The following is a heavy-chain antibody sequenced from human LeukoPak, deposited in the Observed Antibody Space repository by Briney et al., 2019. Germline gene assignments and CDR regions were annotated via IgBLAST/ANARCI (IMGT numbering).Heavy chain of an antibody. Sequence: SETLSLTCTVSGGSISSGSYYWSWIRQPAGKGLEWIGRIHTSGNTYYNPSLKSRVTMTVDTSKNQFSLKMNSVTAADTAVYYCAREYSNSDWYFDLWGPGTLVTVSS. J-gene: IGHJ2*01. D-gene: IGHD6-6*01. V-gene: IGHV4-61*02. CDR2: IHTSGNT. CDR1: GGSISSGSYY. CDR3: AREYSNSDWYFDL.